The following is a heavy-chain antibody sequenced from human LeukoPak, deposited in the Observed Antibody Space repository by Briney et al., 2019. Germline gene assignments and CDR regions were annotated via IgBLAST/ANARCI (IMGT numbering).Heavy chain of an antibody. J-gene: IGHJ4*02. CDR2: ISGSGGST. CDR3: ARERLRFLFDY. D-gene: IGHD3-3*01. CDR1: GFTFSSYG. Sequence: GGSLRLSCAASGFTFSSYGMHWVRQAPGKGLEWVSAISGSGGSTYYADSVKGRFTISRDNSKNTLYLQMNSLRAEDTAVYYCARERLRFLFDYWGQGTLVTVSS. V-gene: IGHV3-23*01.